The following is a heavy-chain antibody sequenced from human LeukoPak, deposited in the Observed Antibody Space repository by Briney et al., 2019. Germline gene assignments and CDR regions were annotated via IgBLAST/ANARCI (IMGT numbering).Heavy chain of an antibody. J-gene: IGHJ5*02. D-gene: IGHD1/OR15-1a*01. CDR2: ISSSSSTI. V-gene: IGHV3-48*01. CDR1: GFTFSNYG. CDR3: ARNSNWNTNWFDP. Sequence: GGSLRLSCAASGFTFSNYGMSWVRQAPGKGLEWVSYISSSSSTIYYADSVKGRFTISRDNAKNSLYLQMNSLRAEDTAVYYCARNSNWNTNWFDPWGQGTLVTVSS.